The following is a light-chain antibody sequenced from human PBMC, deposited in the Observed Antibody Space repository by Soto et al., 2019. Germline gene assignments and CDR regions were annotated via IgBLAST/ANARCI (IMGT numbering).Light chain of an antibody. Sequence: EIVLTQSPGTVSLTPGERATLSCRASQRVSSSQLAWYQHKPGQAPRLLIYDASRRATGIPDRFSGSGSGTDFTLTISRLEPEDFGAYFCQQYGSSPSWTFGQGTKVEIK. CDR3: QQYGSSPSWT. J-gene: IGKJ1*01. CDR2: DAS. CDR1: QRVSSSQ. V-gene: IGKV3-20*01.